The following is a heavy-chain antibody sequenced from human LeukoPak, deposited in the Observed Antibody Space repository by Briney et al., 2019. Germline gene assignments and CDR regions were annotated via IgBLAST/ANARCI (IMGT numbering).Heavy chain of an antibody. J-gene: IGHJ5*02. V-gene: IGHV3-30*03. CDR2: MSHDGSKI. D-gene: IGHD3-10*01. Sequence: GSLRLSCAASGFSFSGYSMHWVRQAPGKGLEWVALMSHDGSKISYGDSVKGRFTMYRENCKDTMYLKMNSLRTDDTAVYYCAREAAPAFRVGTFDPWGQGTLVTVSS. CDR1: GFSFSGYS. CDR3: AREAAPAFRVGTFDP.